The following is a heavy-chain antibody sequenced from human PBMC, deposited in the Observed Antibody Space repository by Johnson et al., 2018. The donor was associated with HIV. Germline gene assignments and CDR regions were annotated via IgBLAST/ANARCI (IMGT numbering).Heavy chain of an antibody. D-gene: IGHD6-13*01. CDR2: ISSSGSTI. CDR1: GFTFSDYY. V-gene: IGHV3-11*04. J-gene: IGHJ3*02. CDR3: ARDLVRFSERIAAAGDDAFDI. Sequence: QVQLVESWGGLVKPGGSLRLSCAASGFTFSDYYMSWIRQAPGKGLEWVSYISSSGSTIYYADSVKGRFTISRDNAKNSLYLQMNILRAEDTAVYYCARDLVRFSERIAAAGDDAFDIWGQGTMVTVSS.